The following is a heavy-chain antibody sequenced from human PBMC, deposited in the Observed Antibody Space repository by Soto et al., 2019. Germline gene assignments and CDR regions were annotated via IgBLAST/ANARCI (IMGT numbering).Heavy chain of an antibody. D-gene: IGHD4-4*01. Sequence: PSETLSLTCTVSGGSISSGGYYWSWIRQHPGKGLEWIGYIYYSGSTYYNPSLKSRVAMSVDTSTNQFSLKLNSVTAADTAVYYCVRGTLGLTTPPLFDPWGPGTLVTVSS. CDR1: GGSISSGGYY. J-gene: IGHJ5*02. CDR3: VRGTLGLTTPPLFDP. V-gene: IGHV4-31*03. CDR2: IYYSGST.